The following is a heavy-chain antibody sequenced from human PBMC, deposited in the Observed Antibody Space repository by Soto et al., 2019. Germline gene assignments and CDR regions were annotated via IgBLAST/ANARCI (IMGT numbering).Heavy chain of an antibody. CDR1: GFTFSSYA. V-gene: IGHV3-23*01. CDR2: ISGSGGST. D-gene: IGHD6-19*01. Sequence: EVQLLESGGGLVQPGGSLRLSCAASGFTFSSYAMSWVRQAPGKGLEWVSAISGSGGSTYYADSVKGRFTISRDNSKNTLYLQMNSLRAEDTAVYYCAKDPSPGSGWYGIDDWFDYWGQGTLVTVSS. J-gene: IGHJ4*02. CDR3: AKDPSPGSGWYGIDDWFDY.